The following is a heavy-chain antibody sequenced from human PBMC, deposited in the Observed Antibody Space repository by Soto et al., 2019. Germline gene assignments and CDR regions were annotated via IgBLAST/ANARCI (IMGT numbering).Heavy chain of an antibody. D-gene: IGHD2-2*01. CDR1: GGTFSSYA. J-gene: IGHJ5*02. CDR3: ARGHVLVPAAQPNWFGP. V-gene: IGHV1-69*12. CDR2: IIPIFGTA. Sequence: QVQLVQSEAEVKKPGSSVKVSCKASGGTFSSYAISWVRQAPVQGLEWMGGIIPIFGTANYAQKFQGRVPTTAGESTRKGYMELSSMRSKDTAVYYRARGHVLVPAAQPNWFGPWGQQTLVTVFS.